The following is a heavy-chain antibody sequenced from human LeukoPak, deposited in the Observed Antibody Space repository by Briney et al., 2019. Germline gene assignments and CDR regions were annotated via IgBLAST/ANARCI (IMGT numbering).Heavy chain of an antibody. V-gene: IGHV1-2*04. J-gene: IGHJ6*02. Sequence: ASVTVSCKASGYTFTGYYMHWVRQAPGQGLEWMGWINPNSGGTNYAQKFQGWVTMTRDTSISTAYMELSRLRSDDTAVYYCARDLSGTTPDSYYYYGMDVWGQGTTVTVSS. CDR1: GYTFTGYY. CDR2: INPNSGGT. CDR3: ARDLSGTTPDSYYYYGMDV. D-gene: IGHD1-1*01.